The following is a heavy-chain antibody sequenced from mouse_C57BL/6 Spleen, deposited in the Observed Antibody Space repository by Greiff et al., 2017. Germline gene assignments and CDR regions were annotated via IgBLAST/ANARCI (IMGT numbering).Heavy chain of an antibody. CDR3: ARGITTVVEGYAMDY. V-gene: IGHV1-82*01. J-gene: IGHJ4*01. CDR2: IYPGDGDT. D-gene: IGHD1-1*01. Sequence: VQLQQSGPELVKPGASVKISCKASGYAFSSSWMNWVKQRPGKGLEWIGRIYPGDGDTNYNGKFKGKATLTADKSSSTAYMQRSSLASEDSAVYFCARGITTVVEGYAMDYWGQGTSVTVSS. CDR1: GYAFSSSW.